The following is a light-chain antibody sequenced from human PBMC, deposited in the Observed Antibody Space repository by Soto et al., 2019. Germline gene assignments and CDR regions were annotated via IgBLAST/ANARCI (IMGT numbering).Light chain of an antibody. Sequence: EIVMTQSPATLSVSPGERATLSCRASQSVTTNLAWYQQKPGQAPRLLIYGASTRATGIPVRFSGSGSGTQFTLTISSLQSEDFAIYYCQQYNNRPPQTFGQGTKVEIK. CDR3: QQYNNRPPQT. J-gene: IGKJ1*01. CDR1: QSVTTN. V-gene: IGKV3-15*01. CDR2: GAS.